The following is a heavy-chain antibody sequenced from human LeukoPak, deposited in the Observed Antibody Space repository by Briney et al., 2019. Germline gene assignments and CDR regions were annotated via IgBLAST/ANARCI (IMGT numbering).Heavy chain of an antibody. V-gene: IGHV1-18*01. CDR3: ARFKEVVAGETYYYYYGLDV. CDR2: ISAYNGNT. J-gene: IGHJ6*02. Sequence: ASVKVSCKASGYTFTSYGITWVRQAPGQGLEWTGWISAYNGNTNYAQKVQGRVTMTTDTSTSTAYMELRSLRSDDTAVYYCARFKEVVAGETYYYYYGLDVWGQGTTVTVSS. D-gene: IGHD2-15*01. CDR1: GYTFTSYG.